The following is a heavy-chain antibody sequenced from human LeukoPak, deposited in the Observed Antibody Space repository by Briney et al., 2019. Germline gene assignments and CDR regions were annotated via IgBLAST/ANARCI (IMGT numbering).Heavy chain of an antibody. J-gene: IGHJ4*02. D-gene: IGHD6-19*01. CDR3: AKVGYGWYDLDY. V-gene: IGHV3-30*02. CDR1: GFTFSTYG. CDR2: IKFDGTEE. Sequence: GGSLRLSCAASGFTFSTYGMHWVRQAQGKGMGRVAFIKFDGTEEDYADSVQGRFTISRDNSKNMMYLVMNSLRVADTTIYYCAKVGYGWYDLDYWGQGTQVTVSS.